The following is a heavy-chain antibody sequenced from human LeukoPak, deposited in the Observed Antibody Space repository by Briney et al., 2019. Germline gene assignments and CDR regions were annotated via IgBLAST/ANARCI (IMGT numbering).Heavy chain of an antibody. V-gene: IGHV4-34*01. Sequence: PSETLSLTCAVYGGSFSGYYWSWIRQPPGKGLEWIGEINHSGSTNYNPSLKSRVTISVDTSKNQFSLKLSSVTAADTAVYYCARGARGYYYGMDVWGQGATVTVSS. CDR3: ARGARGYYYGMDV. J-gene: IGHJ6*02. CDR2: INHSGST. CDR1: GGSFSGYY.